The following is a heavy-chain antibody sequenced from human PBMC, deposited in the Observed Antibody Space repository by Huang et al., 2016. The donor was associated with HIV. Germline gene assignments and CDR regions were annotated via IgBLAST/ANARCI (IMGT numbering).Heavy chain of an antibody. CDR1: GPSIASGCYF. J-gene: IGHJ4*02. CDR2: IYLTGST. CDR3: ARGRVTSSGVVQSYDY. Sequence: VQLQESGPGLVKPSQTLSLSCNVSGPSIASGCYFWNWIRQPAGGGLEGIGHIYLTGSTDSNPSRKSLVAVSSDTSKNQFSLSLRSVTAADTAVYFCARGRVTSSGVVQSYDYWGQGSLVTVSS. V-gene: IGHV4-61*09. D-gene: IGHD3-3*01.